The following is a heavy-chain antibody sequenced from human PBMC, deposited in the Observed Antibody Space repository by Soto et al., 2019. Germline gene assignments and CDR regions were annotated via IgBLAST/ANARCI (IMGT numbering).Heavy chain of an antibody. CDR1: GGSISSYY. Sequence: QVQLQESGPGLVKPSETLSLTCTVSGGSISSYYWSWIRQPPGKGLEWIGYIFYSGSTNYNPSLKSRVTISADTSKNQFSLKLRSVTAADTAVYYCARRYSRGFDYWGQGTLVTVPS. J-gene: IGHJ4*02. V-gene: IGHV4-59*08. D-gene: IGHD6-13*01. CDR2: IFYSGST. CDR3: ARRYSRGFDY.